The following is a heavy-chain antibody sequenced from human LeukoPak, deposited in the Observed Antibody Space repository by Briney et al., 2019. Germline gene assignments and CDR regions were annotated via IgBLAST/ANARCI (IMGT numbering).Heavy chain of an antibody. Sequence: ASETLSLTCTVSGGSISSYYWSWIRQPPGKGLEWIGYIYYSGSTNYNPSLKSRVTISVDTSKNQSSLKLSSVTAADTAVYYCARRDWYFDLWGRGTLVTVSS. CDR3: ARRDWYFDL. CDR1: GGSISSYY. CDR2: IYYSGST. V-gene: IGHV4-59*08. J-gene: IGHJ2*01.